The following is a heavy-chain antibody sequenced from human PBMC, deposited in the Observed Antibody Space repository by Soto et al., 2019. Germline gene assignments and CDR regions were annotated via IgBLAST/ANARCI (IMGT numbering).Heavy chain of an antibody. Sequence: ASVKVSCKVSGYTLTELSMHWVRQAPGKGLEWMGGFDPEDGETIYAQKFQGRVTISRDNSKNTLYLQMNSLRAEDTAVYSCAKDRSGWYYFDYWGQGTLVTVSS. J-gene: IGHJ4*02. CDR3: AKDRSGWYYFDY. V-gene: IGHV1-24*01. CDR1: GYTLTELS. CDR2: FDPEDGET. D-gene: IGHD6-19*01.